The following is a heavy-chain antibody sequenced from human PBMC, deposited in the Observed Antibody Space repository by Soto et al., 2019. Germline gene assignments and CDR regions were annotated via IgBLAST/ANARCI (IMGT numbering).Heavy chain of an antibody. CDR3: ARDQITGLFDY. CDR2: INHSGST. CDR1: GGSFSGYY. D-gene: IGHD2-8*02. V-gene: IGHV4-34*01. Sequence: QVQLQQWGAGLLKPSETLSLTCAAYGGSFSGYYWTWIRQPPGTGLEWIGEINHSGSTNYNPSLKSRVTISVDTSKNQFSLRLTSVTAADTAVYYCARDQITGLFDYWGQGTLVTVSS. J-gene: IGHJ4*02.